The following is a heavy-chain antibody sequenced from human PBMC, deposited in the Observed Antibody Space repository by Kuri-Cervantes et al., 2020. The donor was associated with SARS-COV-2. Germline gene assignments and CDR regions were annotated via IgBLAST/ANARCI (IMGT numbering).Heavy chain of an antibody. CDR3: ARGYCSSTSCYLVGWFDP. J-gene: IGHJ5*02. D-gene: IGHD2-2*01. V-gene: IGHV4-34*01. Sequence: LSLTCAVHGGSFSGYYWSWIRQPPGKGLEWIGEINHSGSTNYNPSLKSRVTMSVDTSKNQFSLKLSSVTAADTAVYYCARGYCSSTSCYLVGWFDPWGQGTLVTVSS. CDR2: INHSGST. CDR1: GGSFSGYY.